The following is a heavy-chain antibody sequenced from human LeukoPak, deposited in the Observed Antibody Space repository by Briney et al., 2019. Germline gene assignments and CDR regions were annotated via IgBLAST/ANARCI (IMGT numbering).Heavy chain of an antibody. D-gene: IGHD5-12*01. Sequence: SETLSLTCAVYGGSFSGYYWSWIRQPPGKGLEWIGEINHSGSTNYNPSLKSRVTISVDTSKNQFSLKLSSETAADTAVYYCAKGGSHGYSGYARKYNWFDPWGQGTLVTVSS. V-gene: IGHV4-34*01. CDR1: GGSFSGYY. CDR3: AKGGSHGYSGYARKYNWFDP. CDR2: INHSGST. J-gene: IGHJ5*02.